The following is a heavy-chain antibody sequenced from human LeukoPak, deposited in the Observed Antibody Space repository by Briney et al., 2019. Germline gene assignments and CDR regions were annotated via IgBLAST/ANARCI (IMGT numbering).Heavy chain of an antibody. D-gene: IGHD3-16*01. CDR2: IYHSGGT. J-gene: IGHJ5*02. CDR3: ARDIWGSST. V-gene: IGHV4-30-2*01. CDR1: GASISSGGYS. Sequence: PSQTLSLTCVVSGASISSGGYSWRWIRQPPGKGLEWIGCIYHSGGTHYNPSLKSRVTMSVDMSKNQISLNLNSVTAADTAVYYCARDIWGSSTWGPGTLATVSS.